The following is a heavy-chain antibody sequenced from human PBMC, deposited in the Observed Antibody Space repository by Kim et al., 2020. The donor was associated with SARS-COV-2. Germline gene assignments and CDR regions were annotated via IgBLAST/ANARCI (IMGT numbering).Heavy chain of an antibody. Sequence: SVKVSCKASGGTFSSYAISWVRQAPGQGLEWMGGIIPIFGTANYAQKFQGRVTITADESTSTAYMELSSLRSEDTAVYYCARSPVSGYDIYYYYGMDVWGQWTTVTVSS. CDR3: ARSPVSGYDIYYYYGMDV. CDR1: GGTFSSYA. D-gene: IGHD5-12*01. J-gene: IGHJ6*02. V-gene: IGHV1-69*13. CDR2: IIPIFGTA.